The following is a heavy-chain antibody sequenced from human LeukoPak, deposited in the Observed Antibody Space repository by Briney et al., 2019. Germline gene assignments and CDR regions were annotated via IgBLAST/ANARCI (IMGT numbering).Heavy chain of an antibody. J-gene: IGHJ4*02. Sequence: PSETLSLTCAVSGYSISSGYYWGWIRQSPGKGLEWIGSIYYSGSTYYNPSLKSRVTISVDTSKNQFSLKLSSVTAADTAVYYCTRLAGSSGYGYWGQGTLVTVSS. CDR2: IYYSGST. CDR3: TRLAGSSGYGY. V-gene: IGHV4-38-2*01. CDR1: GYSISSGYY. D-gene: IGHD6-25*01.